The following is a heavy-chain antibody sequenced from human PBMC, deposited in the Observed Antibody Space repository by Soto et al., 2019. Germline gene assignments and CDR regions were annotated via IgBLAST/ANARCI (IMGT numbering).Heavy chain of an antibody. CDR3: AREAAYFDSWACSHFFALDV. Sequence: QLRLVESGGGVVQPGESLRLSCEASGFTFTSYGMHWVRQAPGKGLEWVALLYYDESETFYADSVKGRFSIFRDNSKNTDYLQMNSQAAADTAVYYWAREAAYFDSWACSHFFALDVWGQGTTVSVAS. D-gene: IGHD3-9*01. V-gene: IGHV3-33*01. J-gene: IGHJ6*02. CDR2: LYYDESET. CDR1: GFTFTSYG.